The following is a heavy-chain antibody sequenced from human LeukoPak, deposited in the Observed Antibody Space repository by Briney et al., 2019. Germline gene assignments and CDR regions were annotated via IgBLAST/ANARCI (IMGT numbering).Heavy chain of an antibody. CDR2: ISSNGGST. V-gene: IGHV3-64*01. D-gene: IGHD4-17*01. J-gene: IGHJ4*02. Sequence: GGSLRLSCAASGFTFSSYAMHWVRQAPGKGLEYVSAISSNGGSTYYANSVKGRFTISRDNSKNTLYLQMNSLRAEDTAVYYCARDLPDYGDYQPLAYWGQGTLVTVSS. CDR3: ARDLPDYGDYQPLAY. CDR1: GFTFSSYA.